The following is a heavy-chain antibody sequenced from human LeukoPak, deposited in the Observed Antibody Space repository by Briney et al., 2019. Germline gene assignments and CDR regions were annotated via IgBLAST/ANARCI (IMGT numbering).Heavy chain of an antibody. V-gene: IGHV3-21*04. J-gene: IGHJ4*02. D-gene: IGHD3-10*01. CDR1: GLTFGDYA. Sequence: PGGSLRLSCTASGLTFGDYAMSWVRQAPGKGPEWVSSISSSSSYIYYADSVKGRFTISRDNAKNSLYLQMNSLRAEDTALYYCAKDIVWFGELLSSAFDYWGQGTLVTVSS. CDR2: ISSSSSYI. CDR3: AKDIVWFGELLSSAFDY.